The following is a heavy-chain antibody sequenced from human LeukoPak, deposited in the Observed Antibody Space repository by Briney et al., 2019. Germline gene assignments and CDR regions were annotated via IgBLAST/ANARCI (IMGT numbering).Heavy chain of an antibody. V-gene: IGHV3-73*01. Sequence: GGSLRRSCAASGFTFSNAWMSWVRQAPGRGLEWVGRIRSKANSYATAYAASVKGRFTISRDDSKNTAYLQMNSLKTEDTAVYYCTRHEGARDSSGYVDYWGQGTLVTVSS. J-gene: IGHJ4*02. D-gene: IGHD3-22*01. CDR1: GFTFSNAW. CDR2: IRSKANSYAT. CDR3: TRHEGARDSSGYVDY.